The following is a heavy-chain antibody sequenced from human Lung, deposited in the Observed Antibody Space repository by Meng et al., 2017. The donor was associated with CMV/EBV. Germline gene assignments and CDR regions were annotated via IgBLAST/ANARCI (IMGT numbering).Heavy chain of an antibody. Sequence: QVQPQEPGPGLVEPSGTPSLTCAVSGGSCSRSNWWSWVRQPPGKGLEWIGEIYHSGSTNYTPSLKSRATISVDKSKTQFSLNLSSVTAADTAVYYCARVGQWLPIDYWGQGTLVTVSS. J-gene: IGHJ4*02. CDR3: ARVGQWLPIDY. D-gene: IGHD6-19*01. CDR2: IYHSGST. CDR1: GGSCSRSNW. V-gene: IGHV4-4*02.